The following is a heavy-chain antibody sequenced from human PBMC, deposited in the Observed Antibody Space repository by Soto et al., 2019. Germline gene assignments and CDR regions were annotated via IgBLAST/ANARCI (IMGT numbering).Heavy chain of an antibody. V-gene: IGHV3-23*01. CDR2: ISGSGATT. D-gene: IGHD1-1*01. CDR3: TKGGIPRRYNIPKVDFDY. CDR1: GFIFSNYA. Sequence: GGSLRLSCAASGFIFSNYAMSWVRQAPGKGLEWVSAISGSGATTYYPGSVKGRFTISRDNSKNTLYLQMNSLRAEDTAVYYCTKGGIPRRYNIPKVDFDYWGQGSLVTVSS. J-gene: IGHJ4*02.